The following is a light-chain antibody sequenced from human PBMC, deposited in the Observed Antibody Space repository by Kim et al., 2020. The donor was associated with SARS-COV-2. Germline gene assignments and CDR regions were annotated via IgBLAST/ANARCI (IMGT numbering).Light chain of an antibody. V-gene: IGLV1-44*01. CDR3: ATWDDSLNVYV. CDR2: SNN. J-gene: IGLJ1*01. CDR1: SSNIGSNT. Sequence: ELTQPPSASGTPGQRVTISCSGSSSNIGSNTVNWYQQLPGTAPKLLIYSNNLRPSGVPDRFSGSKSGTSASLAISGLQSEDEADYYCATWDDSLNVYV.